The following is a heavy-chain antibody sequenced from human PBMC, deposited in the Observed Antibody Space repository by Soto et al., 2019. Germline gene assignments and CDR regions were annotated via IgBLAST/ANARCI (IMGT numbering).Heavy chain of an antibody. Sequence: QVYLQESGPGLVKPSQTLSLTCTVSGGSISSGDYNWSWIRQHPGKGLEWIGNIDYSGSTYYNPSSRSRVTMSLDTSKNQFSVKLSSVTAADTAVYYCARRSTTIFGVVLSTGYFDYWGQGSLVTVSS. CDR2: IDYSGST. V-gene: IGHV4-31*03. D-gene: IGHD3-3*02. CDR1: GGSISSGDYN. J-gene: IGHJ4*02. CDR3: ARRSTTIFGVVLSTGYFDY.